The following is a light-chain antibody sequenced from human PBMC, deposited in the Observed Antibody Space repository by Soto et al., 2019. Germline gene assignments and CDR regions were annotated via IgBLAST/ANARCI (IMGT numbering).Light chain of an antibody. Sequence: ERVMTQAPATLSVSPEERATLSCRASQSVSSNLAWYQQKPGQAPRLLIYGASTRATGIPARFSGSGSGTEFTLTISSLQSEDFAVYYCQQYNNWPSWTFGQGTKV. CDR1: QSVSSN. V-gene: IGKV3-15*01. J-gene: IGKJ1*01. CDR2: GAS. CDR3: QQYNNWPSWT.